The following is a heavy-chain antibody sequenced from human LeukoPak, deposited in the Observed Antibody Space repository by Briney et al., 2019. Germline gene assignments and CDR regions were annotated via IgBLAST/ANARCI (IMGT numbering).Heavy chain of an antibody. CDR1: GGSLSSSNW. D-gene: IGHD1-26*01. CDR3: AREEMPGKFDY. CDR2: IYHSGNT. V-gene: IGHV4-4*02. Sequence: SETLSLTCAVSGGSLSSSNWWSWVRQPPGKGLEWIGEIYHSGNTNYNPSLKSRVTISLDKSKNQFSLKLRSVTAADTAVYYCAREEMPGKFDYWGKGTLVTVSS. J-gene: IGHJ4*02.